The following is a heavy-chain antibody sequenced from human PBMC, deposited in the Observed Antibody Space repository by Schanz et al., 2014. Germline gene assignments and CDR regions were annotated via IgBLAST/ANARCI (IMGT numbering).Heavy chain of an antibody. CDR1: GFTFTTHSM. Sequence: VQLLESGGGLVQPGGSLRLSCAASGFTFTTHSMTWVRQAPGKGLEWIGEIYHSGSTNYNPSLKSRVTISVDKPKKQFSLKVTSMTAADTAVYYCARGHHPHGITVAARGFDPWGQGTLVTVSS. CDR2: IYHSGST. CDR3: ARGHHPHGITVAARGFDP. V-gene: IGHV4-4*02. J-gene: IGHJ5*02. D-gene: IGHD6-19*01.